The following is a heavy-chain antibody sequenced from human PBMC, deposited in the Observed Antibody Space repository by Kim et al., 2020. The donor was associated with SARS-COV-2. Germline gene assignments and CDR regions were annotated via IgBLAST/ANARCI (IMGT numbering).Heavy chain of an antibody. CDR3: ARSRGSWAYMDV. Sequence: SETLSLTCAVYGGSFSGYYWSWIRQPPGKGLEWIGEINHSGSTNYNPSLKSRVTISVDTSKNQFSLKLSSVTAADTAVYYCARSRGSWAYMDVWGQGTTVTVSS. CDR1: GGSFSGYY. CDR2: INHSGST. V-gene: IGHV4-34*01. D-gene: IGHD6-13*01. J-gene: IGHJ6*02.